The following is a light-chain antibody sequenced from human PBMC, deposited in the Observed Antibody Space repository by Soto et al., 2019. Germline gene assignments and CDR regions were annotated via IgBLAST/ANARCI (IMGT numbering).Light chain of an antibody. Sequence: IVMTQSPATLSVSPGERATLSCRAGQSISGALAWYQQKPGQAPRLLIYGASTRATGIPARFSGSGSGTQFTLTISSLQSEDFAVYYCQQYNNWPPAWTFGQGTKVDIK. CDR3: QQYNNWPPAWT. CDR2: GAS. V-gene: IGKV3-15*01. J-gene: IGKJ1*01. CDR1: QSISGA.